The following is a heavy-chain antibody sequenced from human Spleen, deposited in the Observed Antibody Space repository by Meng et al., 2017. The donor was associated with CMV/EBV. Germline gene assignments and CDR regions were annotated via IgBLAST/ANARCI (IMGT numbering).Heavy chain of an antibody. V-gene: IGHV5-51*01. J-gene: IGHJ4*02. CDR2: IYPGDSDT. D-gene: IGHD3-10*01. CDR1: EYCFTSYW. Sequence: GAGVKKPGQVLKIPCKGSEYCFTSYWIGWVRQVPGKGLEWMGIIYPGDSDTRYSPSFQGQVTISADKSISTAYLQWSSLKASDAAMYYCARLDWVRGVIDYWGQGTLVTVSS. CDR3: ARLDWVRGVIDY.